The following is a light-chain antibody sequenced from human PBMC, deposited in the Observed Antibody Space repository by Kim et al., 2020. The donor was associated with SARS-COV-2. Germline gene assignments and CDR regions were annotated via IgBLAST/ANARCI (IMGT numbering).Light chain of an antibody. CDR2: QDS. V-gene: IGLV3-1*01. CDR1: KLGDKY. Sequence: SYELTQPPSVSVSPGQTASITCSGDKLGDKYACWYQQKPGQSPVLVIYQDSKRPSGIPERFSGSNSGNTATLTISGTQAMDEADYYCQAWDSRGVFGGGTQLTVL. CDR3: QAWDSRGV. J-gene: IGLJ3*02.